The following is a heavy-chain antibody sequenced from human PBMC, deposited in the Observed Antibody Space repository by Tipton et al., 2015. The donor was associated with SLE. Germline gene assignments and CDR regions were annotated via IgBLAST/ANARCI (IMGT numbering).Heavy chain of an antibody. V-gene: IGHV4-39*07. CDR3: AREYSGYDYRTFDH. D-gene: IGHD5-12*01. J-gene: IGHJ4*02. CDR2: IHHSGIT. Sequence: TLSLTCTVSGGSISISAYYWGWIRQPPGKGLEWTGTIHHSGITYYNPSLKSRVTISVDTSKNQFSLKLRSVTAADTAVYYCAREYSGYDYRTFDHWGQGTLVTVSS. CDR1: GGSISISAYY.